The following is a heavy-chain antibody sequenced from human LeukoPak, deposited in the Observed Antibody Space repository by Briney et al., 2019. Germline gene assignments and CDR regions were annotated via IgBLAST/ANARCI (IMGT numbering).Heavy chain of an antibody. V-gene: IGHV4-61*02. CDR2: IYTSGST. Sequence: SQTPSLTCTVSGGSISSGSYYWSWIRQPPGKGLEWIGRIYTSGSTNYNPSLKSRVTISVDTSKNQFSLKLSSVTAADTAVYYCARDRDAFDIWGQGTMVTVSS. CDR3: ARDRDAFDI. J-gene: IGHJ3*02. CDR1: GGSISSGSYY.